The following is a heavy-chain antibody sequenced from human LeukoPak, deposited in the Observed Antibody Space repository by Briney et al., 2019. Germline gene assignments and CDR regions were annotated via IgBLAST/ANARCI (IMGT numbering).Heavy chain of an antibody. J-gene: IGHJ4*02. CDR1: GFTFSTYA. CDR2: FGGSGGTI. CDR3: ARSDCGGDCHLLDY. V-gene: IGHV3-23*01. D-gene: IGHD2-21*02. Sequence: GGFLRLSCAASGFTFSTYAMSWVRQAPGKGLEWVSHFGGSGGTIFYADSVKGRFTISRDNSKNTLYLQMNSPRADDTALYYCARSDCGGDCHLLDYWGQGTLVTVSS.